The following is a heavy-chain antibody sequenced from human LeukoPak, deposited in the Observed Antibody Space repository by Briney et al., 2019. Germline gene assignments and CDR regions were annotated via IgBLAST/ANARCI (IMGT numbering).Heavy chain of an antibody. CDR2: ICDSGGRK. D-gene: IGHD2-2*03. Sequence: GGSLRLSCAASGFTFSNYGMNWVRQAPGKGLEWVASICDSGGRKYYADSVSGGFTISRDNSKNALYLQVNGLRADDTAVYYCSKDGMDIFVVPSVLIDYWGQGTLVTVSS. J-gene: IGHJ4*02. CDR3: SKDGMDIFVVPSVLIDY. CDR1: GFTFSNYG. V-gene: IGHV3-23*01.